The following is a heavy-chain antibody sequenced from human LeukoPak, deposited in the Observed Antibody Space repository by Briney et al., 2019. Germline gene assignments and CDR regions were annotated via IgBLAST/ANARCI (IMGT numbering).Heavy chain of an antibody. CDR2: ILLVGLNK. J-gene: IGHJ4*02. V-gene: IGHV3-30*02. CDR1: GFAFDDYA. D-gene: IGHD5-12*01. Sequence: PGGSLRLSCAAFGFAFDDYAMHWVGQAPGKGRDGLAFILLVGLNKYNAGSLKGRLTIPRDNSKNTLYLEMNSLRAEDTAVYYCAKVQLSGYAESGFDYWGQGTLVTVSS. CDR3: AKVQLSGYAESGFDY.